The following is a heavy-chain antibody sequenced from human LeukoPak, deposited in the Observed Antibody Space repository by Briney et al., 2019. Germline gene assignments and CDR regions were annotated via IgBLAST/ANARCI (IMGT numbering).Heavy chain of an antibody. D-gene: IGHD2-21*01. CDR1: GGSFSDFY. Sequence: SETLSLTCAVYGGSFSDFYWNWIRQPPGRGLEWIGEINHSGSTNYNPSLKSRVTISVDMSKNQFSLNLSFVTAADTAMYYCALRPRGVRRLDYRGQGTLVTVSS. J-gene: IGHJ4*02. CDR2: INHSGST. V-gene: IGHV4-34*01. CDR3: ALRPRGVRRLDY.